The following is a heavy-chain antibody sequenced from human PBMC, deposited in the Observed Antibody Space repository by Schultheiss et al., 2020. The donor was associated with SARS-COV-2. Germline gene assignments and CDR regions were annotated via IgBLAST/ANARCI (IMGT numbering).Heavy chain of an antibody. V-gene: IGHV4-59*01. Sequence: SQTLSLTCTVSGGSISSYYWSWIRQPPGKGLEWIGYIYYSGSTNYNPSLKSRVTISVDTSKNQFSLKLSSVTAADTAVYYCARDVILPGDYVSPGSCYGMDVWGQGTTVTVSS. CDR3: ARDVILPGDYVSPGSCYGMDV. J-gene: IGHJ6*02. D-gene: IGHD4-17*01. CDR1: GGSISSYY. CDR2: IYYSGST.